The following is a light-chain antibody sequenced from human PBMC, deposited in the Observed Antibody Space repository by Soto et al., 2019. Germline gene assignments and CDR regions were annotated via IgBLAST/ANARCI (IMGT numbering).Light chain of an antibody. CDR2: GNS. V-gene: IGLV1-40*01. CDR1: SSNIGAGYD. Sequence: QAVVTQPPSVSGAPGQRVTISCTGSSSNIGAGYDVHWYQQLPGTAPKLLIYGNSNRPSGVPDRFSGSKSGTSASLAITGLQAEDEADYYCQSYDSSLLHVVFGGGTKLTVL. CDR3: QSYDSSLLHVV. J-gene: IGLJ2*01.